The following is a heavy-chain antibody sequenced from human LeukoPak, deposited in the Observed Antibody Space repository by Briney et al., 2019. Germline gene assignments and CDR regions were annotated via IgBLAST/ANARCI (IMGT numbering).Heavy chain of an antibody. CDR3: ARALTVTSGTDFDY. CDR2: IYYSGST. CDR1: GGSISSSSYY. Sequence: SETLSLTCTVSGGSISSSSYYWGWIRQPPGKGLEWIGSIYYSGSTYYNPSLESRVTISVDTSKNQFSLKLSSVTAADTAVYYCARALTVTSGTDFDYWGQGTLVTVSS. J-gene: IGHJ4*02. V-gene: IGHV4-39*01. D-gene: IGHD4-17*01.